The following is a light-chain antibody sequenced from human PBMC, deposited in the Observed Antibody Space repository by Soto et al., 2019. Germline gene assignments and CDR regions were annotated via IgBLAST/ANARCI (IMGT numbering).Light chain of an antibody. Sequence: VMTQSPATLSVSPGERASLSCRASQSLSSNLAWYQQRPGQAPRLLIYGASTRATGIPARFSGSGSGTEFSLTISSLQFEDFAVYFCQQYNNWPPAFGGGTKLEIK. V-gene: IGKV3-15*01. J-gene: IGKJ4*01. CDR1: QSLSSN. CDR3: QQYNNWPPA. CDR2: GAS.